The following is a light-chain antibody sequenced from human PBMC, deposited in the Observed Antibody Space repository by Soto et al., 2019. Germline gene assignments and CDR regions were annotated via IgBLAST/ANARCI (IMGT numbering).Light chain of an antibody. CDR1: SSDVGGYNY. CDR3: NSYTSSKTLV. J-gene: IGLJ2*01. V-gene: IGLV2-14*01. CDR2: DVS. Sequence: QSALTQPASVSGSPGQSITISCTGTSSDVGGYNYVSWYQQHPGKAPKLMIYDVSNRPSGVSNRFSGSKSGNTASLTISGLEAEDEADYYCNSYTSSKTLVFGGGTKVTVL.